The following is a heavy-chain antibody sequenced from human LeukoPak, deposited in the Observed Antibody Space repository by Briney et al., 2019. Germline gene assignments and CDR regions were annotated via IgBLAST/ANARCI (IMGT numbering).Heavy chain of an antibody. V-gene: IGHV5-51*01. Sequence: GESLKISCKASGYIFSNYWIGWVRQMPGKGLEWMGIIYPSDSGTRYSPCFQGQVTISAAMSISTASLQWSSLKASDTAMYYCARPSNSGSDFWGQGALVTVSS. CDR1: GYIFSNYW. D-gene: IGHD5-12*01. CDR3: ARPSNSGSDF. J-gene: IGHJ4*02. CDR2: IYPSDSGT.